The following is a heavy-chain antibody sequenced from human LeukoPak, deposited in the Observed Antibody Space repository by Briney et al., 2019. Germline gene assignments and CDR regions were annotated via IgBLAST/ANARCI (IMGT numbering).Heavy chain of an antibody. CDR2: ISGSGGST. CDR3: ARVILPYYYGSGGYFDY. CDR1: GFTFSSYA. V-gene: IGHV3-23*01. D-gene: IGHD3-10*01. J-gene: IGHJ4*02. Sequence: PGGSLRLSCAASGFTFSSYAMSWVRQAPGKGLEWVSAISGSGGSTYYADSVKGRFTISRDNAKNSLYLQMNSLRAEDTAVYYCARVILPYYYGSGGYFDYWGQGTLVTVSS.